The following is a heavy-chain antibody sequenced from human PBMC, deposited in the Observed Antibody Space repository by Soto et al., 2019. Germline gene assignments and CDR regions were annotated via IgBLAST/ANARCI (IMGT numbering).Heavy chain of an antibody. D-gene: IGHD5-12*01. CDR3: AKVKSGQPVAFYS. J-gene: IGHJ5*02. Sequence: QEQLVESGGGVVQPGRSLRLSCAASGFAFSNQGMHWVRRAPGKGLEWVALISHDGQNIYYADSVKGRFAVSRDNSKNILFLQLSSLRLNDTAVYYCAKVKSGQPVAFYSWGVGTMVTVSS. CDR2: ISHDGQNI. CDR1: GFAFSNQG. V-gene: IGHV3-30*18.